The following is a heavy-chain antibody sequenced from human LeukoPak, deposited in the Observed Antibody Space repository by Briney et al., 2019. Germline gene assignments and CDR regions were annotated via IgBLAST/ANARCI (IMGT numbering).Heavy chain of an antibody. Sequence: PGGSLRLSCAAHGFTFSSYAMSTVRRAPGWGLGWVSTIRGSGGSTYSADSVKGRFIISRDNSKNTVLLQMNSLGAEDTAVYYCAKDRRGFSNWFDAWGQGTLVTVSS. CDR2: IRGSGGST. CDR3: AKDRRGFSNWFDA. D-gene: IGHD4-11*01. J-gene: IGHJ5*02. V-gene: IGHV3-23*01. CDR1: GFTFSSYA.